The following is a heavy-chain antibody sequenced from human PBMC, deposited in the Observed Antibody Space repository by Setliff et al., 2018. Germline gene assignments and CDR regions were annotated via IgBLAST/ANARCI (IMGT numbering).Heavy chain of an antibody. CDR3: AGIAYFDFWRGYGVGAFDL. CDR2: VYYDGRT. V-gene: IGHV4-39*01. CDR1: GASVTNVNYY. J-gene: IGHJ3*01. Sequence: SETLSLTCSVSGASVTNVNYYWGWIRQPPGKGLEWIASVYYDGRTYYNPSFKSRLTMSVDKSRNQFSLKLTSVTAADTAVFYCAGIAYFDFWRGYGVGAFDLWGHGTMVTVSS. D-gene: IGHD3-3*01.